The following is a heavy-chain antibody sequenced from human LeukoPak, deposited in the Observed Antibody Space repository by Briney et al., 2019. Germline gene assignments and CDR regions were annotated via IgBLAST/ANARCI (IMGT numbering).Heavy chain of an antibody. CDR1: GYTFTGYY. Sequence: ASVKVSCKASGYTFTGYYIHWVRQAPGQGLEWMGWINPNTGDTKYAQKFQGGVTMTRDTSINTAYMELSRLRSDDTAVYYCARIRESGSSWYNWFDPWGQGTLVTVSS. CDR3: ARIRESGSSWYNWFDP. CDR2: INPNTGDT. V-gene: IGHV1-2*02. D-gene: IGHD6-13*01. J-gene: IGHJ5*02.